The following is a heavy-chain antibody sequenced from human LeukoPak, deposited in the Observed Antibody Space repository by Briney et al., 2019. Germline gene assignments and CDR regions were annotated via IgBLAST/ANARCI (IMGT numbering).Heavy chain of an antibody. D-gene: IGHD1-26*01. Sequence: GGSLRLSCAASGFTFSSYSVSWVRQAPGKGLEWVSSISSSSSYIYYADSVKGRFTISRDNAKNSLYLQLNSLRAEDTAVYYCARLPAYSGSLGYFDYWGQGTLVTVSS. CDR3: ARLPAYSGSLGYFDY. CDR2: ISSSSSYI. CDR1: GFTFSSYS. V-gene: IGHV3-21*01. J-gene: IGHJ4*02.